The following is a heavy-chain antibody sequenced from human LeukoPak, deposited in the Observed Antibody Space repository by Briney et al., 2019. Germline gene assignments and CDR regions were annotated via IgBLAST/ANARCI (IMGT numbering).Heavy chain of an antibody. CDR2: IYHSGRT. V-gene: IGHV4-4*02. CDR1: GGSISSNNW. J-gene: IGHJ3*02. D-gene: IGHD4-23*01. Sequence: SETLSLTCAVSGGSISSNNWWNWVRQPPGEGLEWIGEIYHSGRTNYNPPLKSRVTISVDKSRNQFSLKLSSVTAADTAVYYCARDHLKDYGGNFRAFDIWGQGTMVTVSS. CDR3: ARDHLKDYGGNFRAFDI.